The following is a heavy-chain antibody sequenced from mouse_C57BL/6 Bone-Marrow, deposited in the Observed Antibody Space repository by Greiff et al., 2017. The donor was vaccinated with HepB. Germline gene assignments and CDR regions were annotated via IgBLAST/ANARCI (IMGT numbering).Heavy chain of an antibody. CDR1: GYTFTSYW. J-gene: IGHJ1*03. CDR3: ARRYYGSSYGYFDV. CDR2: IDPSDSYT. V-gene: IGHV1-50*01. D-gene: IGHD1-1*01. Sequence: QVQLQQPGAELVKPGASVKLSCKASGYTFTSYWMQWVKQRPGQGLEWIGEIDPSDSYTNYNQKFMGKATLTVDTSSSTAYMQLSSLTSEDSAVYYCARRYYGSSYGYFDVWGTGTTVTVSS.